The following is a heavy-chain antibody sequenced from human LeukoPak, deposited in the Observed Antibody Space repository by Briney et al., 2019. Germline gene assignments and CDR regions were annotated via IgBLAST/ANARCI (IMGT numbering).Heavy chain of an antibody. V-gene: IGHV1-8*01. D-gene: IGHD2-21*01. Sequence: GASVKVSCKASGYTITSYDINWVRQATGQGLEWMGWMNPNSGNTGYAQKFQGRVTMTRNTSISTAYMELSSLRSEDTAVYYCARSLPRILVVIAAGYYYGMDVWGQGTTVTVSS. CDR2: MNPNSGNT. CDR1: GYTITSYD. CDR3: ARSLPRILVVIAAGYYYGMDV. J-gene: IGHJ6*02.